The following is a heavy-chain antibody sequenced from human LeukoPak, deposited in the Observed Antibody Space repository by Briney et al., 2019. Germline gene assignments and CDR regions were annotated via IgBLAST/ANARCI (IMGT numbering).Heavy chain of an antibody. D-gene: IGHD5-18*01. CDR1: GFTFSSYA. Sequence: GGSLRLSCAASGFTFSSYAMSWVRQAPGKGLEWVSAISGSGGSTYYTDSVKGRFTISRDNSKNTLYLQMNSLRVEDTAVYYCAKAVDTAMVRGAFDIWGQGTMVTVSS. CDR2: ISGSGGST. CDR3: AKAVDTAMVRGAFDI. V-gene: IGHV3-23*01. J-gene: IGHJ3*02.